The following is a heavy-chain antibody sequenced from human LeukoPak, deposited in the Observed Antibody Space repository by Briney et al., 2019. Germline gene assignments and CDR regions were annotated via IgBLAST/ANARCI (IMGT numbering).Heavy chain of an antibody. V-gene: IGHV3-7*01. CDR2: IKQDGSEK. CDR3: AREHSSGWYENYYYYYGMDV. CDR1: GFTFSSYW. D-gene: IGHD6-19*01. J-gene: IGHJ6*04. Sequence: GGSLRLSCAASGFTFSSYWMSCVRQAPGKRLECVANIKQDGSEKYYVDSLKGRFTISRDNDKNSLYLKMNSLSAEDTAVYYCAREHSSGWYENYYYYYGMDVWGKGTTVTVSS.